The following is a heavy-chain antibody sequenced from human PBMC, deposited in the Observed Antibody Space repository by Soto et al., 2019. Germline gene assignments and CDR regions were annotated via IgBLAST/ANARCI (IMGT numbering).Heavy chain of an antibody. Sequence: EVQLVESGGGLVQPGGSLRLSCAASGFTFSSYWMSWVRQAPGKGLEWVANIKQDGSEKYYVDSVKGRFTIPRDNAKNSLYLQMNSLRAEDRAVYYCARHNEGGGGYDFWSGYYPTYFDYWGQGTLVTVSS. CDR2: IKQDGSEK. CDR1: GFTFSSYW. J-gene: IGHJ4*02. CDR3: ARHNEGGGGYDFWSGYYPTYFDY. V-gene: IGHV3-7*01. D-gene: IGHD3-3*01.